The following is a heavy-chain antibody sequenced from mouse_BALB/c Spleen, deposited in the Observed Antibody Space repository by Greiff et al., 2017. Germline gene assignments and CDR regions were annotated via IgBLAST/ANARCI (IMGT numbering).Heavy chain of an antibody. Sequence: EVQLQQSGAELVKPGASVKLSCTASGFNIKDTYMHWVKQRPEQGLEWIGRIDPANGNTKYDPKFQGKATITADTSSNTAYLQLSSLTSEDTAVYYCARGDYGNAFAYWGQGTLVTVSA. J-gene: IGHJ3*01. D-gene: IGHD2-1*01. CDR1: GFNIKDTY. CDR3: ARGDYGNAFAY. V-gene: IGHV14-3*02. CDR2: IDPANGNT.